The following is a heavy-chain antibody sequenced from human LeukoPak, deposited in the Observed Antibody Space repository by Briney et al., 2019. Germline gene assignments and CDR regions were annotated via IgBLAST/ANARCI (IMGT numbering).Heavy chain of an antibody. V-gene: IGHV4-4*07. CDR2: IYTSGST. CDR1: GGSISSYY. CDR3: ASQISVSAFDI. Sequence: PSETLTLTCTVSGGSISSYYWSWIRQPAGKGLEWIGRIYTSGSTNYNPSLKSRVTMSVDTSKNQFSLKLSSVTAADTAVYYCASQISVSAFDIWGQGTMVTVSS. D-gene: IGHD3-16*02. J-gene: IGHJ3*02.